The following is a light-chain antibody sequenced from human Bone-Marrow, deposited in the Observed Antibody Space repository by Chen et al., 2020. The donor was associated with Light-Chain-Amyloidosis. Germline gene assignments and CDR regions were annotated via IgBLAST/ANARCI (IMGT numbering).Light chain of an antibody. Sequence: SYELTQPPSVSVSPGQTARITCSGDDLPTKYAYWYQQKPGQAPVLVIHRDTERPAGSSERCCGSSSGTTATLTISGVQAEDEADYHCQSADSSGTYEVIFGGGTKLTVL. CDR3: QSADSSGTYEVI. V-gene: IGLV3-25*03. CDR2: RDT. CDR1: DLPTKY. J-gene: IGLJ2*01.